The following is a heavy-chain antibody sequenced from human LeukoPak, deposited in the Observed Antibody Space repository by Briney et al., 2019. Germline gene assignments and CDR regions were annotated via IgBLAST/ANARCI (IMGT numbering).Heavy chain of an antibody. J-gene: IGHJ1*01. CDR1: GFTFSDYF. V-gene: IGHV3-11*06. Sequence: GGSLRLSCAASGFTFSDYFMSWVRQAPEKGLEWVSYIGRSSDNINYADSVKGRFTVSRDNAKNSLYLQMNSLRAEDTAVYYCARANPTNGGFYTYGGQGNLVTVSS. D-gene: IGHD2-8*01. CDR2: IGRSSDNI. CDR3: ARANPTNGGFYTY.